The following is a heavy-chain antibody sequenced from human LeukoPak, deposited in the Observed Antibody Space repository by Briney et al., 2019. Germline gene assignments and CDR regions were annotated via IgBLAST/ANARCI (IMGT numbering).Heavy chain of an antibody. CDR1: GYTFTIYG. J-gene: IGHJ6*02. CDR3: ARDLGLRVVAPYYYGMDV. CDR2: ISAYNGNT. D-gene: IGHD3-10*01. V-gene: IGHV1-18*01. Sequence: ASVKVSCKASGYTFTIYGISWVRQTPGQGLEWMGWISAYNGNTNYAQKLQGRVTMTTDTSTSTAYMELRSLRAEDTAVYYCARDLGLRVVAPYYYGMDVWGQGTTVTVSS.